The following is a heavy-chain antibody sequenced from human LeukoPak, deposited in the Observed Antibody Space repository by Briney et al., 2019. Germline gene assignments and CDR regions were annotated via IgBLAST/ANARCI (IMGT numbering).Heavy chain of an antibody. J-gene: IGHJ4*02. V-gene: IGHV3-23*01. CDR1: GFTFSSYA. CDR3: AKSPSSSWYYFDY. CDR2: IRGSGGST. D-gene: IGHD6-13*01. Sequence: GGSLRLSCAAFGFTFSSYAMSWVRQAPGKGLEWVSGIRGSGGSTYYADSVKGRFTISRDNSKNTLYLQMSSLRAEDTAVYYCAKSPSSSWYYFDYWGQGTLVTVSS.